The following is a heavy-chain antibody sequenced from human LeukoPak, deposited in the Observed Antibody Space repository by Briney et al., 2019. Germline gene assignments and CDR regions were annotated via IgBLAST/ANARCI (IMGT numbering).Heavy chain of an antibody. CDR2: IWYDGSNK. D-gene: IGHD2-15*01. CDR3: AKDRVVAATLGYFDY. V-gene: IGHV3-33*06. CDR1: GFTFSSYG. Sequence: GGSLRLSCAAAGFTFSSYGMHWVRQAPGKGLEWVAVIWYDGSNKYYADSVKGRFTISRDNSKNTLYLQMNSLRAEDTAVYYCAKDRVVAATLGYFDYWGQGTLVTVSP. J-gene: IGHJ4*02.